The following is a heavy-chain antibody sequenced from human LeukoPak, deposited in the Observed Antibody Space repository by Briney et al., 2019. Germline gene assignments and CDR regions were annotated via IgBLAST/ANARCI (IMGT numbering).Heavy chain of an antibody. D-gene: IGHD5-24*01. V-gene: IGHV1-8*01. J-gene: IGHJ4*02. CDR2: MNPNSGNT. Sequence: GASVKVSCKASGYTFTSYDINWVRQATGQGLEWMGWMNPNSGNTGYAQKFQGRVTMTRNTSISTAYMELSSLRSEDTAVYYCVRAGTKRWLPTTQFDYWGQGTLVTVSS. CDR1: GYTFTSYD. CDR3: VRAGTKRWLPTTQFDY.